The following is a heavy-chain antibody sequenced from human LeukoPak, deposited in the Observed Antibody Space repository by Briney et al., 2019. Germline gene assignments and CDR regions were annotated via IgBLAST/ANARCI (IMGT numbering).Heavy chain of an antibody. CDR2: ISSSGST. CDR1: GDSISSGDYY. D-gene: IGHD3-22*01. J-gene: IGHJ3*02. CDR3: ARGPYSYDSSGAFDI. Sequence: SETLSLTCTVSGDSISSGDYYWSWIRQPAGKGLEWIARISSSGSTNYNPSLKSRVTRSVDTSKNQFPLKLSSVTAVDSAVYFCARGPYSYDSSGAFDIWGKGTMVTVSS. V-gene: IGHV4-61*02.